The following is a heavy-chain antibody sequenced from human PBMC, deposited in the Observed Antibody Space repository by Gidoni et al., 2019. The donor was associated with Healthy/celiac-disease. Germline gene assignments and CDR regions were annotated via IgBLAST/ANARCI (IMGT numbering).Heavy chain of an antibody. D-gene: IGHD6-6*01. CDR3: ARDRTSSSWGSRDY. CDR2: ISSSSSTI. V-gene: IGHV3-48*02. CDR1: GFTFRSYS. Sequence: EVQLVESGGGLVQPGGSLRLSCAASGFTFRSYSMNWVRQAPGKGLEWVSYISSSSSTIYYADSVKGRFTISRDNAKNSLYLQMNSLRDEDTAVYYCARDRTSSSWGSRDYWGQGTLVTVSS. J-gene: IGHJ4*02.